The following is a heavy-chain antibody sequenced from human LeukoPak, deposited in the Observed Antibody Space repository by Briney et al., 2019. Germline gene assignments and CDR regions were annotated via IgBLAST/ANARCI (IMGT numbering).Heavy chain of an antibody. J-gene: IGHJ4*02. Sequence: PGGSLRLSCVASGFTFSGYEMNWVRQAPGKGLEWVSYISTSGATVYYADSVKGRFTISRDNAKNSLYLQMNSLRADDTAVYYCGRDVAPAESHLDHWGQGILVTVSS. CDR2: ISTSGATV. V-gene: IGHV3-48*03. CDR3: GRDVAPAESHLDH. CDR1: GFTFSGYE. D-gene: IGHD2-15*01.